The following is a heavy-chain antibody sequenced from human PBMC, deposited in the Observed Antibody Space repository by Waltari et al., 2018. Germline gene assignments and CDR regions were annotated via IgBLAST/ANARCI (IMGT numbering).Heavy chain of an antibody. CDR2: IYSGGST. Sequence: EVQLVESGGGLIQPGGSLRLSCAASGFTVSSNYMSWVRQAPGKGLEWVSVIYSGGSTYYADSVKGRFTISRDNSKNKLYLQMNSLRAEDTAVYYCARRLERRPYAFDIWGQGTMVTVSS. D-gene: IGHD1-1*01. V-gene: IGHV3-53*01. CDR1: GFTVSSNY. J-gene: IGHJ3*02. CDR3: ARRLERRPYAFDI.